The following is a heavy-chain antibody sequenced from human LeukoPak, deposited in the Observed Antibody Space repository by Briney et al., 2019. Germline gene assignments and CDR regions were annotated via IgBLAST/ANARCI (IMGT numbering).Heavy chain of an antibody. Sequence: GGSLRLSCAASGFTFSSYAISWVRQAPGKGLEWVSAISGSGGSTYYADSVKGRFTISRDNSKNTLYLQMNSLRAEDTAVYYCAKDWVASSWFNWFDPWGQGTLVTVSS. V-gene: IGHV3-23*01. D-gene: IGHD6-13*01. CDR3: AKDWVASSWFNWFDP. CDR1: GFTFSSYA. J-gene: IGHJ5*02. CDR2: ISGSGGST.